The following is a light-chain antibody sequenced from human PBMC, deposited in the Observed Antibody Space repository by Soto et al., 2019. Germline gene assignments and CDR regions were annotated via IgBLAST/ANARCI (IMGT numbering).Light chain of an antibody. J-gene: IGKJ5*01. V-gene: IGKV3-20*01. CDR1: QSVTNNY. CDR3: QQYGNSPIT. Sequence: DIVLTESPGPLSLAPGERATLSCRASQSVTNNYLAWYQQKPGQAPRLLIDGASSRATGVPDRFSGTGSGTDFTLTISRLEPEDFAVFYCQQYGNSPITFGQGTRLET. CDR2: GAS.